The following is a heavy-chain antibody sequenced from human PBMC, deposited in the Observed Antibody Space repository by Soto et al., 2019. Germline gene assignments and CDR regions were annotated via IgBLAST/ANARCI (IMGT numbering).Heavy chain of an antibody. D-gene: IGHD1-20*01. Sequence: EVQVLESGGGLAQPGGSLRLSCSASGFPFSSYAMSWVRQAPGKGLEWVSTTGISGRTTYYADSVKGRFTVSRDDSKNTLDLQMSSLRAEDTAFYYCATVHNTSRSFNYWGQGTLLTVSS. CDR2: TGISGRTT. V-gene: IGHV3-23*01. CDR1: GFPFSSYA. CDR3: ATVHNTSRSFNY. J-gene: IGHJ4*02.